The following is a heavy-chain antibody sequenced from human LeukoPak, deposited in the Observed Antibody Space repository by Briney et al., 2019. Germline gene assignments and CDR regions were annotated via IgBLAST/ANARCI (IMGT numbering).Heavy chain of an antibody. Sequence: GGSLRLSCEASGFTFSSYGMHWVRQAPGKGLEWVAVISYDGSNKYYADSVKGRFTISRDNSKNTLYLQMNSLRAEDTAVYYCAKEADSGYSGYDYSFDYWGQGTLVTVSS. CDR1: GFTFSSYG. CDR2: ISYDGSNK. D-gene: IGHD5-12*01. J-gene: IGHJ4*02. V-gene: IGHV3-30*18. CDR3: AKEADSGYSGYDYSFDY.